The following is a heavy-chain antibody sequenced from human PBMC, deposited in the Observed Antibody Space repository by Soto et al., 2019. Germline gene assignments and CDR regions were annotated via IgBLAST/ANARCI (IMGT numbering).Heavy chain of an antibody. Sequence: QVQLVQSGAEVKKPGSSVKVSCKASGGTFTSYAISWVRQAPGQGLEWMGGIIPIFGTANYAQKFQGRVTITADKSTSTAYRERSSLRSEDTAVYCCAILFRGIGEQERDTRTSDYWGQGTLVTVST. D-gene: IGHD6-13*01. CDR1: GGTFTSYA. CDR2: IIPIFGTA. CDR3: AILFRGIGEQERDTRTSDY. V-gene: IGHV1-69*06. J-gene: IGHJ4*02.